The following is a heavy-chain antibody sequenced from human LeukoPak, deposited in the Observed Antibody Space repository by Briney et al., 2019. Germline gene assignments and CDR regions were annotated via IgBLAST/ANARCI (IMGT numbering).Heavy chain of an antibody. CDR2: IYPGDSDT. D-gene: IGHD5-24*01. CDR1: GYSFTSYW. Sequence: GESLKISCKGSGYSFTSYWIGWVRQMPGKGLEWMGIIYPGDSDTRYSPSFQGQVTISADKSISTAYLQWSSLKASDTAMYYCARPPRRDGYNFEPYYFEYWARGTLVTVSS. CDR3: ARPPRRDGYNFEPYYFEY. V-gene: IGHV5-51*01. J-gene: IGHJ4*02.